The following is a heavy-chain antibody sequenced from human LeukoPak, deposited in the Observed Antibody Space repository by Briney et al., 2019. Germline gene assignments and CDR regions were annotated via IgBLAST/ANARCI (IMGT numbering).Heavy chain of an antibody. CDR3: ARDQVNGMDV. J-gene: IGHJ6*02. Sequence: SETLSLTCTVSGGSISSGGYYWCWIRQHPGKGLEWIGYIYYSGSTYYNPSLKSRVTISVDTSKNQFSLKLSSVTAADTAVYYCARDQVNGMDVWGQGTTVTVSS. V-gene: IGHV4-31*03. CDR2: IYYSGST. D-gene: IGHD3-22*01. CDR1: GGSISSGGYY.